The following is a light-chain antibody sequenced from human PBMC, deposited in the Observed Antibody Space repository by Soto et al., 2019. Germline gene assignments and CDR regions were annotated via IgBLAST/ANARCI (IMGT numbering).Light chain of an antibody. V-gene: IGKV4-1*01. CDR1: QSVLFSSNNKNY. CDR2: RAS. Sequence: DIVMTQSPDSLAVSLGERATINCKSSQSVLFSSNNKNYLAWYQQKPGQPPNLLIYRASTRESGVPDRFSGSGSGTDFTLTISSLQAEDVAVYYCHQYYTTPYTFGQGTKLEIK. CDR3: HQYYTTPYT. J-gene: IGKJ2*01.